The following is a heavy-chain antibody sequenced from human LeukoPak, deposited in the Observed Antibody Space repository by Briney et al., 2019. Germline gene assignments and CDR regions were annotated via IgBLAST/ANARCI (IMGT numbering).Heavy chain of an antibody. CDR1: GYTFTGYY. CDR3: ARSLWFGELLRYSFDY. V-gene: IGHV1-2*02. Sequence: ASVKVSCKASGYTFTGYYMHWVRQAPGQGLEWMGWINPNSGGTNYAQKFQGRVTMTRDTSISTAYMELSRLRSDDTAVYYCARSLWFGELLRYSFDYWGQGTLVTVSS. CDR2: INPNSGGT. D-gene: IGHD3-10*01. J-gene: IGHJ4*02.